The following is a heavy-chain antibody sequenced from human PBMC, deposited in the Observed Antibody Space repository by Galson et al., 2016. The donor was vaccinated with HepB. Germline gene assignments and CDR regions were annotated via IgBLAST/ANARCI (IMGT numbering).Heavy chain of an antibody. D-gene: IGHD2-8*01. CDR1: GFSLSTSGMC. Sequence: PALVKPTQTLTLTCTFSGFSLSTSGMCVSWIRQPPGKALEWLARIDWDDDKYYSTSLKTRLTISKDTSKNQVVLTMTNMDPVDTAKYYCARMWCTSGYNWFDPWGQGTLVTVAS. CDR2: IDWDDDK. J-gene: IGHJ5*02. CDR3: ARMWCTSGYNWFDP. V-gene: IGHV2-70*11.